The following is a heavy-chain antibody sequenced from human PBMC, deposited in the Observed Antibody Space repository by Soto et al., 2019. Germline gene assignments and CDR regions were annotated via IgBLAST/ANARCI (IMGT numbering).Heavy chain of an antibody. CDR3: VRDGTKTLRDWFDP. CDR2: IYATGTT. V-gene: IGHV4-4*07. J-gene: IGHJ5*02. Sequence: AETLSLTCTVSVASISGYYWSWSRKSAGKGLEWIGRIYATGTTDYNPSLKSRVMMSVDTSKKQFSLKLRSVTAADTAVYYCVRDGTKTLRDWFDPWGQGISVTVSS. CDR1: VASISGYY. D-gene: IGHD1-1*01.